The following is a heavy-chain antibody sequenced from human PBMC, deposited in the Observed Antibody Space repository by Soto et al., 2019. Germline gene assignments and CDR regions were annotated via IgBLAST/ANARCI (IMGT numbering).Heavy chain of an antibody. CDR1: GYTFTSYD. Sequence: ASVKVSCKASGYTFTSYDINWVRQATGQGLEWMGWMNPNSGNTGYAQKFQGRVTMTRNTSISTAYMELSSLRSEDTAVYYCARERSSRWYVDYWGQGTLVTVSS. CDR2: MNPNSGNT. V-gene: IGHV1-8*01. J-gene: IGHJ4*02. CDR3: ARERSSRWYVDY. D-gene: IGHD6-19*01.